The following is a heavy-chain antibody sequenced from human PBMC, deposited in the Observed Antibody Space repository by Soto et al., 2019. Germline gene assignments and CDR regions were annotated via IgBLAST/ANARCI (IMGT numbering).Heavy chain of an antibody. Sequence: ASVKVSCKASGYTFTSYAMHWVRQAPGQRLDWMGWINAGNGNTKYSQKFQGRVTITRDTSASTAYMELSSLRSEDTAVYYCARDLGYCTNGACYPSGFDYWGQGTRVTVSS. CDR3: ARDLGYCTNGACYPSGFDY. CDR1: GYTFTSYA. D-gene: IGHD2-8*01. CDR2: INAGNGNT. V-gene: IGHV1-3*01. J-gene: IGHJ4*02.